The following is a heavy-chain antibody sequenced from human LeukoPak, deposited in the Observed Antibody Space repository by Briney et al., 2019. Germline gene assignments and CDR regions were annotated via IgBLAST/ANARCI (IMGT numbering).Heavy chain of an antibody. CDR1: GFTFSSYW. CDR3: ARGNCSITSCYHFDY. D-gene: IGHD2-2*01. V-gene: IGHV3-7*04. CDR2: ITQDGSEK. Sequence: PGGSLRLSCAASGFTFSSYWMSWVRQAPGKGLEWVANITQDGSEKYYVDSVKGRFTISRDNAKNSLYLQMNSLRAEDTAVYYCARGNCSITSCYHFDYLRQGTLVSVSS. J-gene: IGHJ4*02.